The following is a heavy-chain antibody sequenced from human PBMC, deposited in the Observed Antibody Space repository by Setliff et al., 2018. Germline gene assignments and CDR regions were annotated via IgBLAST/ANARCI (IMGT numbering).Heavy chain of an antibody. CDR2: INPHGSEK. CDR3: GRDVFDFRTGQGGP. CDR1: GLSLSSTTYY. D-gene: IGHD3-3*01. J-gene: IGHJ5*02. Sequence: ETLSLTCTVSGLSLSSTTYYWAWVRQPPGKGLEWLASINPHGSEKYYADSVKGRFTIFRDNAKNSLSLQMSDLRAEDTSVYYCGRDVFDFRTGQGGPWGQGTRVTVSS. V-gene: IGHV3-7*01.